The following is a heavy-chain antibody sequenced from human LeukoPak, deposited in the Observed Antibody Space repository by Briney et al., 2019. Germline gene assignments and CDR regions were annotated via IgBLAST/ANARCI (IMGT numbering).Heavy chain of an antibody. Sequence: GGSLRLSCAASGFTFSNYGMHWVRQAPGKGLEWVAVIWYDGSNKYYADSAKGRFTISRDNSKNTLYLQMNSLRAEDTAVYYCARDPKQQLVPGAFDIWGQGTMVIVSS. CDR1: GFTFSNYG. CDR2: IWYDGSNK. J-gene: IGHJ3*02. V-gene: IGHV3-33*01. CDR3: ARDPKQQLVPGAFDI. D-gene: IGHD6-13*01.